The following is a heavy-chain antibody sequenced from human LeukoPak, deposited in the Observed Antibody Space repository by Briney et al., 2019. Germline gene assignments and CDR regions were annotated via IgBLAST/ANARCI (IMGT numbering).Heavy chain of an antibody. V-gene: IGHV1-18*01. J-gene: IGHJ4*02. Sequence: GASVKVSCKASGYTFTSYGISWVRQAPGQGLEWMGWISAYNGNTNYAQKLQGRVTMTTDTSTSTAYMELRSLRSDDTAVYYCARDLGNEFRGVLGDYWGQGTLVTVSS. CDR1: GYTFTSYG. CDR2: ISAYNGNT. CDR3: ARDLGNEFRGVLGDY. D-gene: IGHD1-1*01.